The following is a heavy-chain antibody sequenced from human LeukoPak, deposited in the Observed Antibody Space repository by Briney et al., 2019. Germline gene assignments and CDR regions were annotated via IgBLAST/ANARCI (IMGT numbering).Heavy chain of an antibody. CDR2: IKQDGSEK. CDR3: ARPVMATMAVFDY. J-gene: IGHJ4*02. CDR1: GFTFSHYW. V-gene: IGHV3-7*01. Sequence: GGSLRLSCAASGFTFSHYWMSWVRQAPGKGLEWVANIKQDGSEKYYVDSVKGRFTISRDNAKNSLYLQMNSLRAEDTAVYYCARPVMATMAVFDYWGQGTLVTVSS. D-gene: IGHD5-12*01.